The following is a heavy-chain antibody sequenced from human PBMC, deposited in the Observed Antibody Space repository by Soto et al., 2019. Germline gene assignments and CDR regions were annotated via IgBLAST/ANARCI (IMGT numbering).Heavy chain of an antibody. Sequence: GGSLRLSCAAAGFIFTNYAMNWVRQAPGKGLEWVSVIGGRGNSAYYADSVQGRFTISRDNSKNTLSLQMSSLTADDTAIYYCVRGGRGSFDFCGRGTMGTVSS. CDR3: VRGGRGSFDF. V-gene: IGHV3-23*01. CDR2: IGGRGNSA. D-gene: IGHD5-12*01. J-gene: IGHJ3*01. CDR1: GFIFTNYA.